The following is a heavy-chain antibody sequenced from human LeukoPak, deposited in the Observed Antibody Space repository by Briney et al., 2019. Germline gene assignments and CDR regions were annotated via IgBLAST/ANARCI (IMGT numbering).Heavy chain of an antibody. CDR1: GFTFSSYA. CDR3: AKAGIAVPATPEY. V-gene: IGHV3-23*01. Sequence: GGSLRLSCAASGFTFSSYAMNWVRQAPGKGLEWVSVISSSGGTTYYSDSVKGWFIISRDNSKNTLYLQMNSLRAEDTAVYYCAKAGIAVPATPEYCGQGTQVTVSS. J-gene: IGHJ4*02. CDR2: ISSSGGTT. D-gene: IGHD6-19*01.